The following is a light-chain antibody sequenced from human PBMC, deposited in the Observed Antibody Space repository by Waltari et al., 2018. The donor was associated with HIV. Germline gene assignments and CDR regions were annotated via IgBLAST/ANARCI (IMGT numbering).Light chain of an antibody. CDR2: GNS. CDR3: STWDYSLSHYV. J-gene: IGLJ1*01. Sequence: QSALTQEASVSGTVGQKVTLSCTGNSNNIGDYAVAWYQQISHGTPKTVMFGNSLPSGIPDRFSGSKYGTTASLTISGLQPEDEADYFCSTWDYSLSHYVFGSGTKVTVL. V-gene: IGLV1-36*01. CDR1: SNNIGDYA.